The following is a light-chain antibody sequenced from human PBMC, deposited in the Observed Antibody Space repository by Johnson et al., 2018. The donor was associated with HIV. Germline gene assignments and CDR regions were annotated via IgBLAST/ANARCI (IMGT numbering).Light chain of an antibody. CDR2: ENN. V-gene: IGLV1-51*02. CDR3: GTWDNSLRGGF. CDR1: SSNIGNNY. J-gene: IGLJ1*01. Sequence: QSVLTQPPSVSAAPGQKVTISRSGSSSNIGNNYVSWYQQFSGTAPKLLIYENNKRPSGIPDRFSGSKSGTSATLGITGLQTGDEADYYCGTWDNSLRGGFFGTGTKVTVL.